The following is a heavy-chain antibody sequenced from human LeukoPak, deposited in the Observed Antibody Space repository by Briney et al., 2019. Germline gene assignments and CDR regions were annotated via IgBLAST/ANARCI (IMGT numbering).Heavy chain of an antibody. V-gene: IGHV1-69*04. CDR2: IIPILGIA. D-gene: IGHD6-13*01. Sequence: SVKVSCKASGGTFSSYAISWVRQAPGQGLEWMGRIIPILGIANYAQKFQGRVTITADKSTSTAYMELSSLRSEDTAVYYCARGYSRQTCFDYWGLGTLVTVSS. CDR3: ARGYSRQTCFDY. CDR1: GGTFSSYA. J-gene: IGHJ4*02.